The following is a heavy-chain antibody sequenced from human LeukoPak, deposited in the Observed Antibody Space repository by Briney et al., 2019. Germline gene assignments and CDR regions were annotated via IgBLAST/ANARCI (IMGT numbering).Heavy chain of an antibody. D-gene: IGHD2-8*01. V-gene: IGHV4-34*01. Sequence: SETLSLTCTVSGGSISSYYWSWIRQPPGKGLEWIGEINHSGSTNHNPSLKSRVTISVDTSKNQFSLKLSSVTAADTAVYYCARDYPNGGDAFDIWGQGTMVTVSS. J-gene: IGHJ3*02. CDR1: GGSISSYY. CDR2: INHSGST. CDR3: ARDYPNGGDAFDI.